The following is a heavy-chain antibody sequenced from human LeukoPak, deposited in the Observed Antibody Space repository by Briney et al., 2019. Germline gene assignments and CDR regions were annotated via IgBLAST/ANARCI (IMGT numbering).Heavy chain of an antibody. V-gene: IGHV3-64D*06. J-gene: IGHJ6*02. CDR2: VNANGGST. Sequence: PGGSLRLACSASAFTFSSCAMHWLRQAPGTGLEYVSTVNANGGSTYYADSVKGRFTVSRDNSKNTLYLQMSSLRAEDTAVYYCVKGWRSSSNGMDVWAQGTTVTVSS. D-gene: IGHD2-2*01. CDR1: AFTFSSCA. CDR3: VKGWRSSSNGMDV.